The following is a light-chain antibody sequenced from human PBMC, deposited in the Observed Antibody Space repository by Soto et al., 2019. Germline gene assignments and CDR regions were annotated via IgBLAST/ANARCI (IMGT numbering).Light chain of an antibody. J-gene: IGKJ1*01. CDR1: QSLNGN. V-gene: IGKV3-15*01. CDR3: QQYTYWPS. CDR2: RAS. Sequence: EIVMTQSPATLSVSPGERATLSCRASQSLNGNLAWYQQKPGQAPRLLISRASTRATGIPARFSGSGSETEFTLTIRSLQSEDFAVYYCQQYTYWPSFGQGTKVQIK.